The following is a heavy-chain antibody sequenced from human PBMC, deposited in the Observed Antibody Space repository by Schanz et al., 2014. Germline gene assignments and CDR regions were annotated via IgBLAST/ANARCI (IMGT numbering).Heavy chain of an antibody. CDR2: ISAYNGNT. CDR1: GGTFSSDT. CDR3: ARDRLECGAECYSVEVFEI. D-gene: IGHD2-21*01. V-gene: IGHV1-18*01. Sequence: QVHLVQSGAEVKKPGSSVKVSCKASGGTFSSDTFSWVRQAPGQGLEWMGWISAYNGNTNYAQKVQGRVTMTTDTSTTTAYMELSGLRSEDTAVYYCARDRLECGAECYSVEVFEIWGQGTLVIVSS. J-gene: IGHJ4*02.